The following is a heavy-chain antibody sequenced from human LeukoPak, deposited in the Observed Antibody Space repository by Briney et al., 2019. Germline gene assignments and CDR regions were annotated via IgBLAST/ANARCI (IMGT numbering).Heavy chain of an antibody. J-gene: IGHJ5*02. CDR3: VRARYTYGNNWFDP. Sequence: PGGSLRLSCAASGFTFSSYAMSWVRQAPGKGLEWVSAISGSGGSTYYADSVKGRFTISRDNSKNTLYLQMNSLRAEDTAVYYCVRARYTYGNNWFDPWGQGTLVTVSS. CDR2: ISGSGGST. V-gene: IGHV3-23*01. CDR1: GFTFSSYA. D-gene: IGHD5-18*01.